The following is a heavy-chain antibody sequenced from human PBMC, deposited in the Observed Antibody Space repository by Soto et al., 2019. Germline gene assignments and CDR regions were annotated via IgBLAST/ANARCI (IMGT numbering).Heavy chain of an antibody. D-gene: IGHD3-9*01. J-gene: IGHJ3*02. CDR3: AKPTDPPDYDILTGYYQPDAFDI. Sequence: EVQLLESGGGLVQPGGSLRLSCAASGFTFSSYAMSWVRQAPGKGLEWVSAISGSGGSTYYADSVKGRFTISRDNSKNTLYLQMNSLRAEDTAVYYCAKPTDPPDYDILTGYYQPDAFDIWGQGTMVTVSS. V-gene: IGHV3-23*01. CDR1: GFTFSSYA. CDR2: ISGSGGST.